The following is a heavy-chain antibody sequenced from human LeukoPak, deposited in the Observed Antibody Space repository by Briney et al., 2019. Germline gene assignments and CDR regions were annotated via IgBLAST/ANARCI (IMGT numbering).Heavy chain of an antibody. V-gene: IGHV3-53*01. CDR3: ARGVEPLAANTLAY. CDR2: LYSDGNT. CDR1: GFTVITND. J-gene: IGHJ4*02. D-gene: IGHD1-14*01. Sequence: AGGSLRLSCAASGFTVITNDMTWVRQPPGEGLEWVSVLYSDGNTKYADSVQGRFTISRDNSKNTLYPEMNSLSPDDTAVYYCARGVEPLAANTLAYWGQGTLVTVSS.